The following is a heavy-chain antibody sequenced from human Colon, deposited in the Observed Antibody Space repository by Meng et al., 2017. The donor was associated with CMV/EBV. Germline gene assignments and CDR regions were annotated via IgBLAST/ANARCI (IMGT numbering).Heavy chain of an antibody. J-gene: IGHJ5*02. D-gene: IGHD5-12*01. V-gene: IGHV4-39*07. Sequence: SETLSLTCTVSGGSISSNTYYWGWIRQPPGKGLEWIGSIYYSGSTNYIPSLKNRITISQDTSKNQFSLKLSSVTAADTAVYYCARANTAGYSGRFDPWGQGILVTVSS. CDR3: ARANTAGYSGRFDP. CDR1: GGSISSNTYY. CDR2: IYYSGST.